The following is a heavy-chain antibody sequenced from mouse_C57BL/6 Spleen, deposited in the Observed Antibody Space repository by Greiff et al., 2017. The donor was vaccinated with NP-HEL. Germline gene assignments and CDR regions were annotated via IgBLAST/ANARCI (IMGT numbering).Heavy chain of an antibody. V-gene: IGHV3-1*01. D-gene: IGHD4-1*01. CDR2: ISYSGST. J-gene: IGHJ3*01. CDR1: GYSITSGYD. Sequence: EVKVEESGPGMVKPSQSLSLTCTVTGYSITSGYDWHWIRHFPGNKLEWMGYISYSGSTNYNPSLKSRISITHDTSKNHFFLKLNSVTTEDTATYYCARGGTTGTWAYWGQGTLVTVSA. CDR3: ARGGTTGTWAY.